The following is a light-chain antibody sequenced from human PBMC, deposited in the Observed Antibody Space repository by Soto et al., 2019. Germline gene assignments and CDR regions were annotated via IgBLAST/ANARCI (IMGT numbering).Light chain of an antibody. CDR2: DVT. CDR3: CSYAGNSAF. CDR1: SNDVGGYDY. Sequence: QSVLTQPRSVSGSPGQSVTISCTGTSNDVGGYDYVSWYQQYPGKAPTYILYDVTKRPSGVPDRFSGSKSGNTASLTISGLQAEDEADYYCCSYAGNSAFFGGGTKLTVL. V-gene: IGLV2-11*01. J-gene: IGLJ2*01.